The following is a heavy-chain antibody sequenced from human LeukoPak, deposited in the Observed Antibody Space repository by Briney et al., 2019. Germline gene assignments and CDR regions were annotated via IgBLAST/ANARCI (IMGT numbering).Heavy chain of an antibody. CDR1: GFTFSSYA. J-gene: IGHJ4*02. D-gene: IGHD2-2*01. CDR3: ARDLQDIVVVPAADY. Sequence: GRSLRLSCAASGFTFSSYAMHWVRQAPGKRLEWVAVISYDGSNKYYADSVKGRFTISRDNSKNTLYLQMNSLKAEDTAVYYCARDLQDIVVVPAADYWGQGTLVTVSS. V-gene: IGHV3-30*04. CDR2: ISYDGSNK.